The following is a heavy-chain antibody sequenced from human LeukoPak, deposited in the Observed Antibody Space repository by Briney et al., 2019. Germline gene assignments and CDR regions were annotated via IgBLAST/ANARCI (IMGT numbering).Heavy chain of an antibody. V-gene: IGHV1-69*04. J-gene: IGHJ4*02. D-gene: IGHD3-22*01. CDR3: AREDYYDSSGSR. Sequence: ASVKVSCKASGGTFSSYAISWVRQAPGQGLEWLGRIIPILGIANYAQKFQGRVTITADKSTSTAYMKLSSLRSEDTAVYYCAREDYYDSSGSRWGQGTLVTVSS. CDR2: IIPILGIA. CDR1: GGTFSSYA.